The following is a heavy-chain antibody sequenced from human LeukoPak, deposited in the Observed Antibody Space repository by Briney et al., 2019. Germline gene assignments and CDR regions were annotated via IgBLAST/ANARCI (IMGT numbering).Heavy chain of an antibody. V-gene: IGHV4-4*02. CDR1: GGSISSSNW. CDR2: IYHSGST. D-gene: IGHD2-15*01. Sequence: SGTLSLTCAVSGGSISSSNWWSWVRQPPGKGLEWIGEIYHSGSTNYNPSLKSRVTISVDKSRNQFSLRLSSVTAADTAVYYCARGGCSGGSCYYDYWGQGTLVTVSS. CDR3: ARGGCSGGSCYYDY. J-gene: IGHJ4*02.